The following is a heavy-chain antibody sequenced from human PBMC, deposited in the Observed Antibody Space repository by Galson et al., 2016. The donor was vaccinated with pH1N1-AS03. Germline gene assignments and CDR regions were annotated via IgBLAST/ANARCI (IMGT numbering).Heavy chain of an antibody. J-gene: IGHJ4*02. Sequence: SVKVSCKASGYTFSRYGITWVRQAPGQGLEWMGWVSPHSGNTRNAQKFQGRVTMTTDSSTNTAYMELRSLKSDDTAVYFRGRSYNFDVGDYWGQGTLVTVSS. D-gene: IGHD3-9*01. CDR2: VSPHSGNT. V-gene: IGHV1-18*01. CDR3: GRSYNFDVGDY. CDR1: GYTFSRYG.